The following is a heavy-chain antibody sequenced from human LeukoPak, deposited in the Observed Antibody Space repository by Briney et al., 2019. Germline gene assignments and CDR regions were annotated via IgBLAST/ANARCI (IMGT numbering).Heavy chain of an antibody. J-gene: IGHJ4*02. CDR3: ARELRSVETPRYNYFDY. D-gene: IGHD4-23*01. CDR2: INPSFGST. V-gene: IGHV1-46*01. CDR1: GYTFTDYY. Sequence: ASVKVSCKASGYTFTDYYIHWVRQAPGQGLEWVGIINPSFGSTTYAQSFQGRVAMTRDTSTSTVYMELSSLRSEDTAVYYCARELRSVETPRYNYFDYWSQGTLVTVSS.